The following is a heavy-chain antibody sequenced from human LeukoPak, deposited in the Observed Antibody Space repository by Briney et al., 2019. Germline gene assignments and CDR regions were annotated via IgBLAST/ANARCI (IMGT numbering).Heavy chain of an antibody. CDR3: ASELVDCSSTSCYPQGHRDY. D-gene: IGHD2-2*01. CDR2: ISSSSNYI. J-gene: IGHJ4*02. CDR1: GFTFSSYS. V-gene: IGHV3-21*01. Sequence: PGGSLRLSCAASGFTFSSYSMNWVRQAPGKGLEWVSSISSSSNYIYYADSVKGRFTISKDNAKNSLYLQMNSLRAEDTAVYYCASELVDCSSTSCYPQGHRDYWGQGTLVTVSS.